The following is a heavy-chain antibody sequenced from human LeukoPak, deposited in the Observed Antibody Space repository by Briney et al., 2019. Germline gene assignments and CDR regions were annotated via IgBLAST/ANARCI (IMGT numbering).Heavy chain of an antibody. CDR1: GFTFSIYA. CDR3: ARVLVVSGWYLPRGYGMDV. CDR2: ISYDGSNK. V-gene: IGHV3-30-3*01. J-gene: IGHJ6*02. Sequence: GRSLRLSCAASGFTFSIYAMHWVRQAPGKGLERVAVISYDGSNKYYADSVKGRFTISRDNSKNTLYLQMNSLRAEDTAVYYCARVLVVSGWYLPRGYGMDVWGQGTTVTVSS. D-gene: IGHD6-19*01.